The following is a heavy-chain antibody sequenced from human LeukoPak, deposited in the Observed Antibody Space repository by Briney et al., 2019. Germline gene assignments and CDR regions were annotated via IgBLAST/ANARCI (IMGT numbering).Heavy chain of an antibody. D-gene: IGHD1-7*01. Sequence: GASVKVSCKASGGTFSSYAISWVRQAPGQGLEWMGGIIPIFGTASYAQKFQGRVTITTDESTSTAYMELSSLRSEDTAVYYCARGLTGTAFDPWGQGTLVTVSS. CDR2: IIPIFGTA. J-gene: IGHJ5*02. CDR3: ARGLTGTAFDP. V-gene: IGHV1-69*05. CDR1: GGTFSSYA.